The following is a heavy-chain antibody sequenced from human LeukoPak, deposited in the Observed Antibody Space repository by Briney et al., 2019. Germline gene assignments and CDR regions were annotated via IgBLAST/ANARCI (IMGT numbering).Heavy chain of an antibody. CDR3: ARLRGYSYVWYYMDV. CDR1: GFTFSDYY. D-gene: IGHD5-18*01. V-gene: IGHV3-11*04. CDR2: ISSSGSTI. J-gene: IGHJ6*03. Sequence: GGSLRLSCAASGFTFSDYYMSWIRQAPGKGLEWASYISSSGSTIYYADSVKGRFTISRDNAKNSLYLQMNSLRAEDTAVYYCARLRGYSYVWYYMDVWGKGTTVTVSS.